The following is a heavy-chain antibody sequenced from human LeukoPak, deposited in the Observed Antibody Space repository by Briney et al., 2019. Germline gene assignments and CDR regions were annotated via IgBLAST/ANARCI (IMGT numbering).Heavy chain of an antibody. J-gene: IGHJ4*02. D-gene: IGHD6-19*01. CDR2: IFYSGST. CDR3: ARAKKGVAGFFDY. Sequence: KASETLSLTCTVSDDSISNYYWSWIRQPPGKGLEWIGYIFYSGSTNYNPSFKGRLTISVDTSKRQFSLKLSSVTAADTAIYYCARAKKGVAGFFDYWGQGTLVTVPS. CDR1: DDSISNYY. V-gene: IGHV4-59*01.